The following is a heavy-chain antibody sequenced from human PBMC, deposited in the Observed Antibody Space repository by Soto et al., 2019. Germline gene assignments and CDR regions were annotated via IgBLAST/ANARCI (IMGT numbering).Heavy chain of an antibody. CDR2: ISSRSDI. J-gene: IGHJ6*02. Sequence: GGSLRLSCVGSGFTFSTYSIKWVRQAPGKGLEWVSSISSRSDIYYADSVKGRFTISRDNAKNSVSLQMNSLRAEDTAVYYCAREYTAWPLAYGLDVWGQGTTVTVSS. D-gene: IGHD2-2*02. CDR1: GFTFSTYS. V-gene: IGHV3-21*01. CDR3: AREYTAWPLAYGLDV.